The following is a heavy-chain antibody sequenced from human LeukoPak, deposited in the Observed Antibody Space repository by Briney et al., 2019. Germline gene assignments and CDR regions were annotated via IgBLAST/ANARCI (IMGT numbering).Heavy chain of an antibody. CDR2: ISAYNGNT. CDR1: GYTFTSYG. J-gene: IGHJ4*02. D-gene: IGHD3-22*01. V-gene: IGHV1-18*01. CDR3: ARDLDSSGRDFGFDY. Sequence: VSVKVSCKASGYTFTSYGISWVRQAPGQGLEWMGWISAYNGNTNYAQKLQGRVTMTTDTSTSTAYMEQRSLRSDDTAVYYCARDLDSSGRDFGFDYWGQGTLVTVSS.